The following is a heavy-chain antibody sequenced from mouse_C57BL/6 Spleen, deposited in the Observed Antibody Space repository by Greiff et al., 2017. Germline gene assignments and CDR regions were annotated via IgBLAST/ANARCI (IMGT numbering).Heavy chain of an antibody. Sequence: VQLQQSGAELVRPGTSVKVSCKASGYAFTNYLIEWVKQRPGQGLEWIGVINPGSGGTNYNEKFKGKATLTADKSSSTAYMQLSSLTSEDSAVYFCARWTYDYDVGDYWGQGTTRTVSS. CDR2: INPGSGGT. CDR1: GYAFTNYL. J-gene: IGHJ2*01. D-gene: IGHD2-4*01. V-gene: IGHV1-54*01. CDR3: ARWTYDYDVGDY.